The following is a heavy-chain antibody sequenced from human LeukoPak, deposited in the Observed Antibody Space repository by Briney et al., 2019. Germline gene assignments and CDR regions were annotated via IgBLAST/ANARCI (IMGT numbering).Heavy chain of an antibody. CDR3: ARAVGSFDWLPLFDY. CDR2: IYHSGIT. J-gene: IGHJ4*02. CDR1: GYFIRSGFY. V-gene: IGHV4-38-2*02. D-gene: IGHD3-9*01. Sequence: PSETLSLTCTVSGYFIRSGFYWGWIRQPPGKGLEWIGNIYHSGITYYTPSLKSRVTISVDTSKNQFYLKLSSVTAADTAVYYCARAVGSFDWLPLFDYWGQGTLVTVSS.